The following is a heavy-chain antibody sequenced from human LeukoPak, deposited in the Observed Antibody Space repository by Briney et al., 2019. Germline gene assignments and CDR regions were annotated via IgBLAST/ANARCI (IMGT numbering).Heavy chain of an antibody. CDR2: IYSGGST. D-gene: IGHD3-10*01. CDR3: ARDSGLTYYYGLGSFDY. V-gene: IGHV3-53*05. J-gene: IGHJ4*02. CDR1: GFTVSSNY. Sequence: GGSLRLSCAASGFTVSSNYMSWVRQAPGKGLEWVSLIYSGGSTFYADSVKGRFTISRDNSKNTLYLQINSLRPEDTAVYYCARDSGLTYYYGLGSFDYWGQGTLVTVSS.